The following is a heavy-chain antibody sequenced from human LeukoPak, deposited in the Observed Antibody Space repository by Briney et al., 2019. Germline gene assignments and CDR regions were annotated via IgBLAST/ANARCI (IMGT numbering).Heavy chain of an antibody. CDR2: IYYSGST. V-gene: IGHV4-39*01. J-gene: IGHJ6*02. Sequence: PSETLTLTCTVSGGSISSGDYYWGWIRQPPGKGLEWIGSIYYSGSTYYNPSLKSRVTISVDTSKNQFSLKLSSVTAADTAVYYCASSRFLEWLFGMDVWGQGTTVTVSS. D-gene: IGHD3-3*01. CDR1: GGSISSGDYY. CDR3: ASSRFLEWLFGMDV.